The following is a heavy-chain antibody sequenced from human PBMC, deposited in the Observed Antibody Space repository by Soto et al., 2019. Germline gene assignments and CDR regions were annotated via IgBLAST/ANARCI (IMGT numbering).Heavy chain of an antibody. CDR2: IHYSGSN. CDR1: GGSTTSGGYY. Sequence: SETLSLTCTVSGGSTTSGGYYWNWIRQHPGKGLEWIGYIHYSGSNYHNPSLKSRVTMSVDTSKNQISLKLSSVSAADTAIYYCAREPYHYDSSGYYELWGQGTRVTVS. J-gene: IGHJ4*02. D-gene: IGHD3-22*01. V-gene: IGHV4-31*03. CDR3: AREPYHYDSSGYYEL.